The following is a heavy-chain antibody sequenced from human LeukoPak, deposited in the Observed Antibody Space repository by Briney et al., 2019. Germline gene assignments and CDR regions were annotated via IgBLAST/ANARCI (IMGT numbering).Heavy chain of an antibody. CDR3: ARVSGPRIQLWLRGWFDP. CDR1: GGTFSSYA. D-gene: IGHD5-18*01. Sequence: GASVKVSCKASGGTFSSYAISWVRQAPGQGLEWMGWISAYNGNTNYAQKLQGRVTMTTDTSTSTAYMELRSLRSDDTAVYYCARVSGPRIQLWLRGWFDPWGQGTLVTVSS. V-gene: IGHV1-18*01. J-gene: IGHJ5*02. CDR2: ISAYNGNT.